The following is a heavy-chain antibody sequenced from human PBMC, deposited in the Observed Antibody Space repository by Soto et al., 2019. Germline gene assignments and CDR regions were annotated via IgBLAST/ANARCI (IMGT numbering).Heavy chain of an antibody. CDR2: IYYSGST. CDR3: ARGWRYYDSSGYYSGYAFDI. Sequence: SETLSLTCTVSCGSISTGDYYWSWIRQPPGKGLEWIGYIYYSGSTYYNPSLKSRVTISVDTSKNQFSLKLSSVTAADTAVYYCARGWRYYDSSGYYSGYAFDIWGQGTMVTVSS. CDR1: CGSISTGDYY. V-gene: IGHV4-30-4*01. J-gene: IGHJ3*02. D-gene: IGHD3-22*01.